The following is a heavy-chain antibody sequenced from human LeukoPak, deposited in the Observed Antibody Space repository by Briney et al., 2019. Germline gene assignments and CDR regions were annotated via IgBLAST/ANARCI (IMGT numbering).Heavy chain of an antibody. J-gene: IGHJ4*02. D-gene: IGHD3-10*01. CDR1: GYTFTSYG. CDR3: ARGDSDFDY. CDR2: ISAYNGNT. V-gene: IGHV1-18*01. Sequence: GESLKISCKGSGYTFTSYGISWVRQAPGQGLEWMGWISAYNGNTNYAQKLQGGVTMTTDTSTSTAYMELRSLRSDDTAVYYCARGDSDFDYWGQGTLVTVSS.